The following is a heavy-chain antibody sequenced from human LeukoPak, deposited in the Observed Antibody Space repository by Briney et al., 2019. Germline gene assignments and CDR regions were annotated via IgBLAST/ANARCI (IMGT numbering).Heavy chain of an antibody. D-gene: IGHD5-18*01. Sequence: GGSLRLSCAASGFTFSSYSMNWVRQAPGKGLEWVSSISSSSSFISYADSVKGRFTISRDNAKNSVFLQMNSLRAEDTAIYYCARDLLTAPGYGYYWGQGTLVIVSS. V-gene: IGHV3-21*01. CDR3: ARDLLTAPGYGYY. CDR1: GFTFSSYS. J-gene: IGHJ4*02. CDR2: ISSSSSFI.